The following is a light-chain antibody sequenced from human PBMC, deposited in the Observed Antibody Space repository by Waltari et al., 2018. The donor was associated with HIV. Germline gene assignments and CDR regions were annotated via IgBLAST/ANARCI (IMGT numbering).Light chain of an antibody. CDR2: RNA. V-gene: IGLV1-47*01. CDR1: SSNVGKDY. Sequence: QSGLSQPPSTSRPPGQRVFISCSGSSSNVGKDYVSWFQQLPGAAPRLLIYRNARRPSGVPDRFTAAKSGTSASLVISGLRSDDEAEYFCASWDDALSSWLFGGGTKLTVL. J-gene: IGLJ6*01. CDR3: ASWDDALSSWL.